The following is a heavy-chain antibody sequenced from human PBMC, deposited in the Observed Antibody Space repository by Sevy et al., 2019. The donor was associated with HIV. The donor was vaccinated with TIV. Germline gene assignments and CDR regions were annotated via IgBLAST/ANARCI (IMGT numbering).Heavy chain of an antibody. J-gene: IGHJ4*02. CDR2: TYYRSKWYN. CDR3: ARESTTYYYDSSGSYYFDY. V-gene: IGHV6-1*01. Sequence: QSQTLSLTCAISGDSVSSNSAAWNWIRQSPSSGLEWLGRTYYRSKWYNDYAESVKSRITINPDTSKNQFSLQLNSVTPEDTAVYYCARESTTYYYDSSGSYYFDYWGQGTLVTVSS. CDR1: GDSVSSNSAA. D-gene: IGHD3-22*01.